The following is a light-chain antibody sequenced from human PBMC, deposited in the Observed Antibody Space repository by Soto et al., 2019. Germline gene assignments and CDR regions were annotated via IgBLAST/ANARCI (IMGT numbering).Light chain of an antibody. CDR2: YNN. V-gene: IGLV1-51*01. J-gene: IGLJ2*01. CDR3: GTWDSSLRLGV. CDR1: SSNIGNNY. Sequence: QSVLTQPPSVSAAPGQKVTISCSGSSSNIGNNYVSWYQQLPGTAPKLLIYYNNKRPSGIPDRFSGSKSGTSATLGITGLQTGDEADYYCGTWDSSLRLGVFGGGTKVTVL.